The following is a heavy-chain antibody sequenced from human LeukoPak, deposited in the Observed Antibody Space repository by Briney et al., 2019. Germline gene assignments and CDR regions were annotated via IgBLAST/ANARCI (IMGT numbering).Heavy chain of an antibody. D-gene: IGHD3-3*01. CDR2: IYYNGST. V-gene: IGHV4-31*03. CDR3: ARSNLEWLLHDY. J-gene: IGHJ4*02. CDR1: GGSISSGGYY. Sequence: SQTLSLTCTVSGGSISSGGYYWSWIRQHPGKGLEWIGYIYYNGSTYYNPSLKSRVTISVDTSKNQFSLKLSSVTAADTAVYYCARSNLEWLLHDYWGQGTLVTVSS.